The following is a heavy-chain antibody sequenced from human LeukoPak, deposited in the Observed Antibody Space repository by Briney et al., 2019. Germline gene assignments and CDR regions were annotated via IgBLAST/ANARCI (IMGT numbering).Heavy chain of an antibody. D-gene: IGHD3-22*01. CDR2: LSGSGSTT. J-gene: IGHJ4*02. Sequence: GGSLRLSCAASGFIFSSYAMSWVRQAPGRGLEWVSSLSGSGSTTYYADSAKGRFTISRDSSKNTLYLQMNSLRAEDTAVYYCAKDTRYYDSSGYYRLDYWGQGTLVTVSS. V-gene: IGHV3-23*01. CDR3: AKDTRYYDSSGYYRLDY. CDR1: GFIFSSYA.